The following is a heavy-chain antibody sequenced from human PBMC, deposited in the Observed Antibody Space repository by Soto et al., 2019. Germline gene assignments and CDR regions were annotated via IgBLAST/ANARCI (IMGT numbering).Heavy chain of an antibody. CDR3: ARLPFPYYYGMDV. CDR2: IYPGDSDT. Sequence: GEFLKISCKGSGYSFTSYWIGWVRQMPGKGLEWMGSIYPGDSDTRYSPSFQGQVTISADKSISTAYLQWSSLKASDTAMYYFARLPFPYYYGMDVWGQGTTVTVSS. V-gene: IGHV5-51*01. CDR1: GYSFTSYW. J-gene: IGHJ6*02. D-gene: IGHD1-26*01.